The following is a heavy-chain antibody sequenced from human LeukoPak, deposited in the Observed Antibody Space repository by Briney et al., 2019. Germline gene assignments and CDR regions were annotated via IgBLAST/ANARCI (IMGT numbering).Heavy chain of an antibody. J-gene: IGHJ4*02. CDR3: ARDSGYCSGGSCYSGIDY. Sequence: SVKVSCKASGGTFSSYAISWVRQAPGQGLEWMGGIIPIFGTANYAQKFQGRVTITADKSTSTAYMELSSLRSEDTAVYYCARDSGYCSGGSCYSGIDYWGQGTLVTVSS. CDR2: IIPIFGTA. D-gene: IGHD2-15*01. V-gene: IGHV1-69*06. CDR1: GGTFSSYA.